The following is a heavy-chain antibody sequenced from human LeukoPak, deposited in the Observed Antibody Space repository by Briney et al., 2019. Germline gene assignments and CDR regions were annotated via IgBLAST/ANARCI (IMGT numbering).Heavy chain of an antibody. J-gene: IGHJ4*02. V-gene: IGHV4-34*01. CDR1: GGSFSGYY. D-gene: IGHD3-10*01. CDR2: INHSGST. Sequence: SETLSLTCAVYGGSFSGYYWSWIRQPPGKGLEWIGEINHSGSTNYNPSLKSRVTISVDTSKNQFSLKLSSVTAADTAVYYCARGSAYYGSGSYRYWGQGTLVTVSS. CDR3: ARGSAYYGSGSYRY.